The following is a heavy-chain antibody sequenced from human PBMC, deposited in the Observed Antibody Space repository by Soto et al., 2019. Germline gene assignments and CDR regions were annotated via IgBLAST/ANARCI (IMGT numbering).Heavy chain of an antibody. D-gene: IGHD5-18*01. V-gene: IGHV3-23*01. CDR2: ISGSGGST. CDR1: GFTFSSYA. J-gene: IGHJ4*02. CDR3: AKDRSGYSYGELYFDY. Sequence: EVQLLESGGGLVQPGGSLRLSCAASGFTFSSYAMSWVRQAPGKGLEWVSAISGSGGSTYYADSVKGRFTISRDNSKNTLYLQMNSLRAEDTAVYYCAKDRSGYSYGELYFDYWGQGTLVTVSS.